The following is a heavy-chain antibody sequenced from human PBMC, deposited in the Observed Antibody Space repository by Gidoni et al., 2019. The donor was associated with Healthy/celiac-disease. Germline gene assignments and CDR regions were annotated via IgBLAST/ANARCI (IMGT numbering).Heavy chain of an antibody. CDR2: ISYDGSNK. CDR3: AKSLSSIAVAGTPLDY. D-gene: IGHD6-19*01. J-gene: IGHJ4*02. CDR1: AFTFSSYV. Sequence: QVQLVASGGGVVPPGRSLRLSCAASAFTFSSYVMHWVRQAQGKGLEWVAVISYDGSNKYYADSVKGRFTISRDNSKNTLYLQMNSLRAEDTDVYYCAKSLSSIAVAGTPLDYWGQGTLVTVSS. V-gene: IGHV3-30*18.